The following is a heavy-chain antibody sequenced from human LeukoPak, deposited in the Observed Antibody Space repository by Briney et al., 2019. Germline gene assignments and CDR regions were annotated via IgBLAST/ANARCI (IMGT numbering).Heavy chain of an antibody. CDR3: ARFWSGYYDY. Sequence: GGSLRLSCAASGFTVSSNYMSWVRQAPGKGLEWVSVIYSGGSTYYADSVKGRFTISRDNSKDTLYLQMNSLRAEDTAVYYCARFWSGYYDYWGQGTLVTVSS. V-gene: IGHV3-66*02. CDR1: GFTVSSNY. J-gene: IGHJ4*02. D-gene: IGHD3-3*01. CDR2: IYSGGST.